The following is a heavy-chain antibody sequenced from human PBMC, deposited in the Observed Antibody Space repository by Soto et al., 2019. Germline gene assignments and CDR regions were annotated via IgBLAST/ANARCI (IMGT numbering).Heavy chain of an antibody. D-gene: IGHD5-18*01. Sequence: QVQLQESGPGLVKPSQTLSLTCTVSGGSISSGGYYWSWIRQHPGKGLEWIGYIFYSGSTSYNPSLKSRVIISVDTSKNQFSLKLNSVTAADTAVYYCATQDTDMIPTFDYWGQGTLVTVSS. CDR1: GGSISSGGYY. CDR2: IFYSGST. CDR3: ATQDTDMIPTFDY. J-gene: IGHJ4*02. V-gene: IGHV4-31*03.